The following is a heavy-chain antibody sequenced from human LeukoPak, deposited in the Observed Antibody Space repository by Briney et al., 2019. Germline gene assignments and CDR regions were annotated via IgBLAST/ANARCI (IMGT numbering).Heavy chain of an antibody. J-gene: IGHJ4*02. CDR3: ARLSCSGGSCYTHF. CDR1: GGSISSYY. Sequence: SETLSLTCTVSGGSISSYYWSWIRQPPGKGLEWIGYIYYSGTTNYNPSLKSRVTISVDTSKDQFSLRLTSVTAADTAVYYCARLSCSGGSCYTHFWGQGTLVTVSS. D-gene: IGHD2-15*01. V-gene: IGHV4-59*08. CDR2: IYYSGTT.